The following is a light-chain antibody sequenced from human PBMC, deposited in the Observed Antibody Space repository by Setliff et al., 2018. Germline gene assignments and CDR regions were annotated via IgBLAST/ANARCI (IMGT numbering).Light chain of an antibody. CDR2: DVS. CDR1: SSDVGGYNY. J-gene: IGLJ1*01. V-gene: IGLV2-14*01. Sequence: ALAQPASVSGSPGQSITISCTGTSSDVGGYNYVSWYQQHPGKAPKLMIYDVSKRPSGVSNRFSGSKSGNTASLTISGLQAEDEADYYCSSYTSSSTFVFGTGTKSPS. CDR3: SSYTSSSTFV.